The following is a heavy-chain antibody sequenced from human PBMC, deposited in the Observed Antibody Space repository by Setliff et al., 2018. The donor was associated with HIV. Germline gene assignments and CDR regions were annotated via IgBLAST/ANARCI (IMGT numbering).Heavy chain of an antibody. CDR3: ARRAYYDFWSGFYLSIANRFDS. CDR2: ICHSGRS. Sequence: SETLSLTCTVSGGSIDISDYCWGWVRQPPGKGLEWIGSICHSGRSYYNPSLKSRLTISVDTSKNQFSLKMTSVTAADTAVYYCARRAYYDFWSGFYLSIANRFDSWGQGILVTVSS. D-gene: IGHD3-3*01. J-gene: IGHJ5*01. CDR1: GGSIDISDYC. V-gene: IGHV4-39*07.